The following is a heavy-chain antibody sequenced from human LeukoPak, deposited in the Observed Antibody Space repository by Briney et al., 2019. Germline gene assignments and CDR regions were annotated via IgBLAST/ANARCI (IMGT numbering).Heavy chain of an antibody. CDR1: GFTFSSYW. V-gene: IGHV3-7*01. Sequence: GGSLRLSCAASGFTFSSYWMTWVRQAPGKGLEWVANIKQDGSEKYYVDSVKGRFTISRDNAKNSLFLQMNTLRAEDTAVYYCARSEYHFWSTYPFDYWGQGTLVTVSA. CDR3: ARSEYHFWSTYPFDY. J-gene: IGHJ4*02. D-gene: IGHD3-3*01. CDR2: IKQDGSEK.